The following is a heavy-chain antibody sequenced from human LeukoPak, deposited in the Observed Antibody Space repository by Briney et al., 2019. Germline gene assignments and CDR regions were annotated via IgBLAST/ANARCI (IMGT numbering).Heavy chain of an antibody. CDR1: GGSISSYY. J-gene: IGHJ3*02. CDR3: ARDNESDAFDI. D-gene: IGHD2-8*01. Sequence: PSETLSLTCTVSGGSISSYYWSWIRQPPGKGLEWIGYIYYSGSTNYNPSLTSRVTISVDTSKNQFSLKLSSVTAADTAVYYCARDNESDAFDIWGQGTMVTVSS. V-gene: IGHV4-59*01. CDR2: IYYSGST.